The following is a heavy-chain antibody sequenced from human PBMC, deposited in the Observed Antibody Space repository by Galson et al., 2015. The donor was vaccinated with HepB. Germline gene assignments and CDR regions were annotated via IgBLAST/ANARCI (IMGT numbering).Heavy chain of an antibody. CDR2: IWYDGSNK. D-gene: IGHD3-3*01. V-gene: IGHV3-33*01. Sequence: SLRLSCAASGFTFSSYGMHWVRQAPGKGLEWVAVIWYDGSNKYYADSVKGRFTISRDNSKNTLYLQMNSLRAEDTAVYYCARDGNLDFWSGSPYFDYWGQGTLVTVSS. J-gene: IGHJ4*02. CDR3: ARDGNLDFWSGSPYFDY. CDR1: GFTFSSYG.